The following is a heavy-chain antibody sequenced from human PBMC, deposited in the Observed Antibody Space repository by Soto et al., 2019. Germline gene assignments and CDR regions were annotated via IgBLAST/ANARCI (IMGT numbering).Heavy chain of an antibody. CDR3: AKDGRGSGSHYNSFGY. CDR2: IYSNGTT. CDR1: GFTVGNNY. J-gene: IGHJ4*02. Sequence: EVQLVESGGGLIQPGGSLKLSCAASGFTVGNNYMSWVRQAPGKGLEWVSLIYSNGTTKYADSVKGRFTVSRDNAKTTLYLQMNSLRAEDTAVYYCAKDGRGSGSHYNSFGYWGQGTLVTVSS. V-gene: IGHV3-53*01. D-gene: IGHD3-10*01.